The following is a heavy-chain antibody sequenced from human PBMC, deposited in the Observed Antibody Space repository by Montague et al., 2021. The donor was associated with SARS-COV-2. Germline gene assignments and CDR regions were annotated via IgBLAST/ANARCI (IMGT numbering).Heavy chain of an antibody. CDR1: GDSVSSSSAA. V-gene: IGHV6-1*01. CDR3: ANFAVSGTTADY. CDR2: TYYRSKWFH. Sequence: CAISGDSVSSSSAAWNWIRQSPSRGLEWLGRTYYRSKWFHDYAISVKSRIIINPDTSKNQFSLQLNSVTPEDTAVYYCANFAVSGTTADYWGQGILVTVSS. J-gene: IGHJ4*02. D-gene: IGHD6-19*01.